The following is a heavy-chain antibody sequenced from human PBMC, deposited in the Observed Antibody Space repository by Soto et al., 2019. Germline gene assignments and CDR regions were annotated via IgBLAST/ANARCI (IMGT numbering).Heavy chain of an antibody. CDR1: GGSISSSHW. J-gene: IGHJ3*01. Sequence: QVQLQESGPGLVKPSGTLSLTCAVSGGSISSSHWWTWVRQSPGKGLEYLGEIPHRGTSNSNPYLQSRVTLSVDKAKNHFSLSLTSVTAADTAVYYCARVVLTITRGAFDAWGQGTLVIVSS. D-gene: IGHD3-9*01. CDR2: IPHRGTS. CDR3: ARVVLTITRGAFDA. V-gene: IGHV4-4*02.